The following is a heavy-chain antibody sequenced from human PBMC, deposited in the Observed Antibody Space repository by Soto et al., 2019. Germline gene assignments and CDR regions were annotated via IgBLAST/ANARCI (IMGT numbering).Heavy chain of an antibody. V-gene: IGHV3-30*18. CDR1: GFTFSSYG. D-gene: IGHD2-15*01. Sequence: VGSLRLSCAASGFTFSSYGMHWVRQAPGKGLEWVAVISYDGSNKYYADSVKGRFTISRDNSKNTLYLQMNSLRAEDTAVYYCAKEDVDIVVVVAALGYWGQGTLVTVSS. CDR2: ISYDGSNK. J-gene: IGHJ4*02. CDR3: AKEDVDIVVVVAALGY.